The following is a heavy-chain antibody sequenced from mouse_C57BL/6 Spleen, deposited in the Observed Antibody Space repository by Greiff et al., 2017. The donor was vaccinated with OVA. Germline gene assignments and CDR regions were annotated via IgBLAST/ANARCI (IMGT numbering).Heavy chain of an antibody. J-gene: IGHJ4*01. CDR2: INPGSGGT. V-gene: IGHV1-54*01. D-gene: IGHD2-1*01. CDR1: GYAFTNYL. Sequence: QVQLQQSGAELVRPGTSVKLSCKASGYAFTNYLIEWVKQRPGQGLEWIGVINPGSGGTNYNEKFKGKATLTADKSSSTAYMQLSSLTSEDSAVYFCARWGNYYAMDYWGQGTSVTVSS. CDR3: ARWGNYYAMDY.